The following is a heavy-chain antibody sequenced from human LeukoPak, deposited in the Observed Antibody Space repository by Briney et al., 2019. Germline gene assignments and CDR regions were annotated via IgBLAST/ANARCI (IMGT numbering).Heavy chain of an antibody. CDR1: GFTVSLYY. CDR2: IYSGGPT. V-gene: IGHV3-53*01. CDR3: AKVTGGDMITYGGLDY. Sequence: PGGSLRLSCAASGFTVSLYYMTWVRQAPGKGLEWVSVIYSGGPTYYADSVKGRFTISRDNSKNTLYLQMNSLRAEDTAVYYCAKVTGGDMITYGGLDYWGQGTLVTVSS. J-gene: IGHJ4*02. D-gene: IGHD3-16*01.